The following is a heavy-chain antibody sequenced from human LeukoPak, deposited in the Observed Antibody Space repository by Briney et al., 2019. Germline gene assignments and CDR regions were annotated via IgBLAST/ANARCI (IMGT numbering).Heavy chain of an antibody. CDR3: ARDPSLVGATQYYFDY. V-gene: IGHV3-11*01. CDR2: ISSSGSTI. D-gene: IGHD1-26*01. J-gene: IGHJ4*02. Sequence: GGSLRLSCAASGFTFSDYYMSWIRQAPGKGLEWVLYISSSGSTIYYADSVKGRFTISRDNAKDSLYLQMNSLRAEDTAVYYCARDPSLVGATQYYFDYWGQGTLVTVSS. CDR1: GFTFSDYY.